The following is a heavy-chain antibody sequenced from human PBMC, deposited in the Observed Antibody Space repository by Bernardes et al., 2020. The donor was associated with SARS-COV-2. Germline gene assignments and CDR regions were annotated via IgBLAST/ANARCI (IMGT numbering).Heavy chain of an antibody. D-gene: IGHD3-10*01. CDR3: ARDLSHLVRRGFDL. J-gene: IGHJ2*01. CDR2: IYYSGNT. V-gene: IGHV4-59*01. CDR1: AGSIGSYY. Sequence: SETLSPTCTVSAGSIGSYYWAWIRQPPGQGLEWIGYIYYSGNTNYNPSLKSRVTISVDRSQNQFSLNLSSVTPADTAVYYCARDLSHLVRRGFDLWGRGTLVTVSS.